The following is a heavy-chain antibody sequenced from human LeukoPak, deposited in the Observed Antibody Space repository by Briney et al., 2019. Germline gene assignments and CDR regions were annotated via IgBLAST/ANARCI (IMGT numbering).Heavy chain of an antibody. Sequence: GSLRLSCAASGFTFSSYAMSWVRQAPGKGLEWVSAISGSGGSTYYADSVKGRFTISRDNSKNTLYLQMNSLRAEDTAVYYCAKGAPYSGSYLNWFDPWGQGTLVTVSS. V-gene: IGHV3-23*01. J-gene: IGHJ5*02. CDR2: ISGSGGST. CDR3: AKGAPYSGSYLNWFDP. D-gene: IGHD1-26*01. CDR1: GFTFSSYA.